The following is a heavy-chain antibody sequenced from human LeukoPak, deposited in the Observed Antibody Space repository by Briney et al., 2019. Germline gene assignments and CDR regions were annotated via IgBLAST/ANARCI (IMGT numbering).Heavy chain of an antibody. D-gene: IGHD5-12*01. CDR2: IISILGIA. CDR3: ALGYSAYDSESDAFDI. J-gene: IGHJ3*02. V-gene: IGHV1-69*04. Sequence: ASVKVSCKASGGTFSSYAISWVRQAPGQGLEWMGRIISILGIANYLQKFQGRVTITADKSTSTAYMALSSLRSEETSVYSGALGYSAYDSESDAFDIWGQGTMVTVSS. CDR1: GGTFSSYA.